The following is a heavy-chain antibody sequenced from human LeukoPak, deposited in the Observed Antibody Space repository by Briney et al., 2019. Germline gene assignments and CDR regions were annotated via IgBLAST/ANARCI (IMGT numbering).Heavy chain of an antibody. CDR1: GFTFSDYW. V-gene: IGHV3-74*01. CDR3: ARGSTCFDY. CDR2: INTDGTST. Sequence: PGGSLRLSCAASGFTFSDYWMHWVRQAPGKGLVWVSRINTDGTSTKYADSVKGRFTLSRDNAKSSLSLQMNSLRAEDTAVYYCARGSTCFDYWGQGALVTVSS. J-gene: IGHJ4*02.